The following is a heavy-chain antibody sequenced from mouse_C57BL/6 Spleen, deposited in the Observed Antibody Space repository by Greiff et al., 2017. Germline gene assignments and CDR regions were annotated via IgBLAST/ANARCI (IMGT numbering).Heavy chain of an antibody. V-gene: IGHV5-4*01. J-gene: IGHJ3*01. Sequence: DVMLVESGGGLVKPGGSLKLSCAASGFTFSSYAMSWVRQTPEKRLEWVATISDGGSYTYYPDNVKGRFTISRDNAKNNLYLQMSHLKSEDTAMYYCARDYYSNYGWFAYWGQGTLVTVSA. CDR3: ARDYYSNYGWFAY. D-gene: IGHD2-5*01. CDR1: GFTFSSYA. CDR2: ISDGGSYT.